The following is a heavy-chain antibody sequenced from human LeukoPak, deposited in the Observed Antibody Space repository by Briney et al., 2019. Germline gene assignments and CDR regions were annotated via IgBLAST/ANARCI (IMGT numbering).Heavy chain of an antibody. CDR3: ARSRPSGGNPYYYGMDV. CDR2: ISSSGSTI. CDR1: GFTFSDYY. V-gene: IGHV3-11*01. J-gene: IGHJ6*02. Sequence: GGSLRLSCAASGFTFSDYYMSWIRQAPGKGLEWLSYISSSGSTIYYADSVKGRFTVSRDNAKNSLYLQMNSLRAEDTAVYYCARSRPSGGNPYYYGMDVWGQGTTVTVSS. D-gene: IGHD4-23*01.